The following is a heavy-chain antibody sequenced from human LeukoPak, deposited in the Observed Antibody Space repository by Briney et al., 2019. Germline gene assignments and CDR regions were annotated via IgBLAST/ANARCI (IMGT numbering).Heavy chain of an antibody. V-gene: IGHV3-30*02. CDR2: IRYDGSNK. Sequence: PGGSLRLSCAASGFTFSSYWMHWVRQAPGKGLEWVAFIRYDGSNKYYADSVKGRFSISRDNSKNTLYLQMNSLRAEDTAVYYCASPWVTGSGYDSRNDYWGQGTLVTVSS. J-gene: IGHJ4*02. CDR1: GFTFSSYW. CDR3: ASPWVTGSGYDSRNDY. D-gene: IGHD5-12*01.